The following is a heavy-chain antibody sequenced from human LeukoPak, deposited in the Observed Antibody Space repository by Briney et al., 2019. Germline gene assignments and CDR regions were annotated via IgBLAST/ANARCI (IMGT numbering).Heavy chain of an antibody. CDR3: ARVIMSSVYYYHMDV. V-gene: IGHV4-59*01. D-gene: IGHD3-3*01. CDR1: GGSSSTYY. CDR2: MSYSGST. J-gene: IGHJ6*03. Sequence: SETLSLTCSVSGGSSSTYYWSWIRQPPGKGLEWIGYMSYSGSTNYNPSLKSRVTISGDTSKNHFSLKLRSVTAAGTAVYYCARVIMSSVYYYHMDVWGKGTTVTVSS.